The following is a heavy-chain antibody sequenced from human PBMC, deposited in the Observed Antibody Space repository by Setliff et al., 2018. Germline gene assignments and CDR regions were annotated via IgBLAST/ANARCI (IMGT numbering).Heavy chain of an antibody. Sequence: PGGSLRLSCAASGFTFSSYSMNWVRQAPGKGLEWVSSISSSSSYIYYADSVKGRFTISRDNAKLSLYLQMNSLRAEDTAVYYCASRGYSYDDAFDIWGQGTMVTVSS. CDR1: GFTFSSYS. CDR3: ASRGYSYDDAFDI. D-gene: IGHD5-18*01. V-gene: IGHV3-21*01. CDR2: ISSSSSYI. J-gene: IGHJ3*02.